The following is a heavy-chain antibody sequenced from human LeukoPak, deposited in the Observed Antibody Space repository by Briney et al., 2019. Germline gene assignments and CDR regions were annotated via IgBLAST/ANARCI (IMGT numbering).Heavy chain of an antibody. D-gene: IGHD1-26*01. J-gene: IGHJ4*02. Sequence: SVKVSCKASVGTFSSYAISWVRQAPGQGLEWMGRIIPILGIANYAQKFQGRVTITADKSTSTAYMELSSLRSEDTAVYYCARDTRGSGSYGDYWGQGTLVTVSS. CDR3: ARDTRGSGSYGDY. CDR2: IIPILGIA. CDR1: VGTFSSYA. V-gene: IGHV1-69*04.